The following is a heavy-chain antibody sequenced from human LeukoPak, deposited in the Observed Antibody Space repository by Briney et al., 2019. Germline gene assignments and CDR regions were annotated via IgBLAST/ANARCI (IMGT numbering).Heavy chain of an antibody. D-gene: IGHD6-25*01. V-gene: IGHV4-34*01. CDR3: ARGRAVAASFRF. J-gene: IGHJ4*02. Sequence: PSETLSLTCAVYGGSFSGYSWNWIRQPPGKGLEWIGEIDHGGSANYNPSLKSRVTISVDTSKNQFSLRLSSLTAADTAVYYCARGRAVAASFRFWGQGTLVTVSS. CDR1: GGSFSGYS. CDR2: IDHGGSA.